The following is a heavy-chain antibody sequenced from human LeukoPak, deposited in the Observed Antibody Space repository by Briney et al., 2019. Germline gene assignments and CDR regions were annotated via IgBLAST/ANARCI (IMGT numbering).Heavy chain of an antibody. CDR1: GYTLTELS. Sequence: ASVKVPCKVSGYTLTELSMHWVRQAPGKGLEWMGGFDPEDGETIYAQKFQGRVTMTEDTSTDTAYMELSSLRSEDTAVYYCATFGIFGVPLDYWGQGTLVTVSS. D-gene: IGHD3-3*01. V-gene: IGHV1-24*01. CDR2: FDPEDGET. CDR3: ATFGIFGVPLDY. J-gene: IGHJ4*02.